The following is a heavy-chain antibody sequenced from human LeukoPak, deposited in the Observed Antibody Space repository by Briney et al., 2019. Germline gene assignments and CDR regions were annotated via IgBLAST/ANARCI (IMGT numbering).Heavy chain of an antibody. V-gene: IGHV3-15*01. Sequence: GGSLRLSCAASGFTFSNVWMNWVRQAPGKGLEWVGRIKSKDVGGTTDYAAPVKGRFTISRDDSKNTVYLQMNSLETEDTAVYYCSTDFSGGYFGSWGQGTLVTVSS. J-gene: IGHJ4*02. CDR1: GFTFSNVW. CDR2: IKSKDVGGTT. D-gene: IGHD1-26*01. CDR3: STDFSGGYFGS.